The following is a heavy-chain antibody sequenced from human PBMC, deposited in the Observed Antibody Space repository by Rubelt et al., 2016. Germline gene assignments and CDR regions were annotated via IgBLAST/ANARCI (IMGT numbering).Heavy chain of an antibody. J-gene: IGHJ4*02. CDR2: IYSDDAK. Sequence: QITLKESGPTLVTPTQTLPLTCTSSGFSLSTSGVGVGCIRQPPGKALEWLALIYSDDAKRYSPSLKSRLTITKDTSKNQVVLTMTNMDPVDTATYYCAHSRIAANFDYWGQGTLVTVSS. CDR3: AHSRIAANFDY. CDR1: GFSLSTSGVG. V-gene: IGHV2-5*02. D-gene: IGHD6-13*01.